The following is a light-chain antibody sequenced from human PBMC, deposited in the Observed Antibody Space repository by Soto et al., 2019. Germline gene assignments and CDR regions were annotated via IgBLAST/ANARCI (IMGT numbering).Light chain of an antibody. CDR1: SSNIGDNP. CDR2: YDD. J-gene: IGLJ2*01. CDR3: AAWDDSLDGVV. V-gene: IGLV1-36*01. Sequence: QSVLTQPPSVSEAPRQRVTITCSGSSSNIGDNPVNWYQQLPGKAPKLLIYYDDLLPSGVSDRFSGSKSGTSASLAISGLQSEDEGDYYCAAWDDSLDGVVFGGGTKLTVL.